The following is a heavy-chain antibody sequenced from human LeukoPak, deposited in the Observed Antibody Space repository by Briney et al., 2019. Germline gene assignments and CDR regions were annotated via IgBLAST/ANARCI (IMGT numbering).Heavy chain of an antibody. CDR1: GFTFSNSW. CDR2: LNLDGSEK. Sequence: GGSPRLSCAASGFTFSNSWMSWVRQAPGKGLEWVANLNLDGSEKHYADSVKGRFTISRDNAKNSLYLQMNSLRAEDTAVYYCARDRELDRFDYWGQGTLITVSS. J-gene: IGHJ4*02. V-gene: IGHV3-7*04. CDR3: ARDRELDRFDY. D-gene: IGHD1-1*01.